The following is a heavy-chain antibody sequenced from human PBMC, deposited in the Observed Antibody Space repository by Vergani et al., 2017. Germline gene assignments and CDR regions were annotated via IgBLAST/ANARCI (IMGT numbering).Heavy chain of an antibody. V-gene: IGHV3-33*01. D-gene: IGHD3-3*01. CDR1: GFTFSSYG. J-gene: IGHJ4*02. Sequence: QVQLVESGGGVVQPGRSLRLSCAASGFTFSSYGMHWVRQAPGKGLEGVAVIWYDGSNKYYADSVKGRFTISRDNSKNTLYLQMNSLRAEDTAVYYCARDESGYVDYWGQGTLVTVSS. CDR2: IWYDGSNK. CDR3: ARDESGYVDY.